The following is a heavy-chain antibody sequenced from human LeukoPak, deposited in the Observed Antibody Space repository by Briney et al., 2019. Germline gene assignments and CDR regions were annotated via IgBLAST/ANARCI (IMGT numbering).Heavy chain of an antibody. J-gene: IGHJ4*02. CDR1: GFTFSDYS. CDR3: AKAGTAVVTRFFDY. CDR2: VSPDGGST. V-gene: IGHV3-30*18. D-gene: IGHD4-23*01. Sequence: GRSLRLSCAASGFTFSDYSMHWVRQAPGKGLEWVAVVSPDGGSTSYADSVKGRFTISRDNSMSKVFLQMSSLRPEDTAEYYCAKAGTAVVTRFFDYWGQGILVTVSS.